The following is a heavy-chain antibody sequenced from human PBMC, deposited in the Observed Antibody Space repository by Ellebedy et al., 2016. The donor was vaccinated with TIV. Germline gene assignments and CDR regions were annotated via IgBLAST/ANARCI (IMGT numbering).Heavy chain of an antibody. Sequence: GESLKISCEASRFTFSTYSMNWVRQAPGKGLEWISYIGSRSGIFRYAGSVKGRFTISRDNAKNSLYLQVDSRRDEDTAVYYCARGGGSGTYYSFDYWGRGTLVTVSS. V-gene: IGHV3-48*02. D-gene: IGHD3-10*01. CDR1: RFTFSTYS. CDR2: IGSRSGIF. J-gene: IGHJ4*02. CDR3: ARGGGSGTYYSFDY.